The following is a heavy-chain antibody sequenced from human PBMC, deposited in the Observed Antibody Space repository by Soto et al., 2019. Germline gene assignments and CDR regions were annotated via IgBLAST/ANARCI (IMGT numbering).Heavy chain of an antibody. Sequence: QVQLVQSGAEVKKPGSSVKVSCKASGGTFSSYAISWVRQAPGRGLEWMGGIIPIFGTANYAQKFQGRVTITADESTSTAYMELSSLRSADTAVYYCAREFGQQLVPPPFDPWGQGTLVTVSS. CDR2: IIPIFGTA. V-gene: IGHV1-69*12. CDR1: GGTFSSYA. CDR3: AREFGQQLVPPPFDP. J-gene: IGHJ5*02. D-gene: IGHD6-13*01.